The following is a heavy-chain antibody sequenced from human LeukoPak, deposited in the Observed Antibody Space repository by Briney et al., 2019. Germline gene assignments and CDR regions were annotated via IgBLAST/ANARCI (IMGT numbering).Heavy chain of an antibody. Sequence: GGSLRLSCAASGFTFSGSAMHWVRQASGKGLEWVGRIRSKANSYATAYAASVKGRFTISRDDSKNTAYLQMNSLKTEDTAVYYCAKVPAAMYYYYGMDVWGQGTTVTVSS. V-gene: IGHV3-73*01. CDR3: AKVPAAMYYYYGMDV. J-gene: IGHJ6*02. D-gene: IGHD2-2*01. CDR2: IRSKANSYAT. CDR1: GFTFSGSA.